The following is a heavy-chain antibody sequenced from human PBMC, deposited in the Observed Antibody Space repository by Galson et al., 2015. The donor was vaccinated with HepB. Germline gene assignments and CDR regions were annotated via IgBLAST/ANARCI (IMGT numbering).Heavy chain of an antibody. CDR1: GFTFTSSA. CDR3: AADPSYGSGSYYRRNAFDI. V-gene: IGHV1-58*01. CDR2: IVVGSGNT. Sequence: SVKVSCKASGFTFTSSAVQWVRQARGQRLEWIGWIVVGSGNTNYAQKFQERVTITRDMSTSTAYMELSSLRSEDTAVYYCAADPSYGSGSYYRRNAFDIWGQGTMVTVSS. J-gene: IGHJ3*02. D-gene: IGHD3-10*01.